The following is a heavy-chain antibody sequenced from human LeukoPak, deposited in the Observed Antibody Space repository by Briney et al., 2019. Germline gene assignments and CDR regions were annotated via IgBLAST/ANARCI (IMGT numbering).Heavy chain of an antibody. Sequence: GGSLRLSCAASGFTFSSYAMNWVRQAPGKGLEWVASISGNGGSTYYADSVKGRFTISRDDSRNAVFLQMISPRDDDTAIYYCAKIERWLVHGFDLWGRGTLVTVSS. V-gene: IGHV3-23*01. CDR3: AKIERWLVHGFDL. J-gene: IGHJ2*01. D-gene: IGHD6-19*01. CDR2: ISGNGGST. CDR1: GFTFSSYA.